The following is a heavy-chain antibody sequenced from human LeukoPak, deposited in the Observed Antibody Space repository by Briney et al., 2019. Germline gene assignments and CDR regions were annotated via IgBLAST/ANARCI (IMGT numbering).Heavy chain of an antibody. V-gene: IGHV3-7*05. D-gene: IGHD5-24*01. CDR1: GFTLSSYW. J-gene: IGHJ3*02. CDR2: IKQDGSDK. CDR3: ARGFDGYFGLHI. Sequence: GGSLRLSCAASGFTLSSYWMGWVRQAPGKGLEWVANIKQDGSDKYYVDSVKGRFTISRDNAKNSLYLQMNSLRAEDTAVYYCARGFDGYFGLHIWGQGTMVTVSS.